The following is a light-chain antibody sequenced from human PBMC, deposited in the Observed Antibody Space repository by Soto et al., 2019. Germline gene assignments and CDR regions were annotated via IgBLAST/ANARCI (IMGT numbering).Light chain of an antibody. CDR2: GAS. CDR3: QQYDNSPLT. V-gene: IGKV3-20*01. CDR1: QNVSSSF. Sequence: EIVLTQSPGTLSLSPGERATLSCRASQNVSSSFLAWYQQKPGQAPRLLIYGASSRATGIPDRFSGSGSGTDFTLTTSRLEPADFAVYYCQQYDNSPLTFGGGTKVEIK. J-gene: IGKJ4*01.